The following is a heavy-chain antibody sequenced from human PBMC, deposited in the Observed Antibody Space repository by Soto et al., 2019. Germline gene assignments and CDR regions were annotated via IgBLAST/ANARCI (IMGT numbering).Heavy chain of an antibody. D-gene: IGHD3-9*01. CDR1: GYTFTAYT. J-gene: IGHJ4*02. CDR3: ARDLRDILTGTNLDY. V-gene: IGHV1-3*01. Sequence: QVQLVQSGAEVKKPGASVKVSCKAFGYTFTAYTMHWVRQAPGQRLEWMGWINAGNGNTKYSQNFQGRVTIIRDVSASTAYMELSSLRSEDTAVYYCARDLRDILTGTNLDYWGQGTLVTVSS. CDR2: INAGNGNT.